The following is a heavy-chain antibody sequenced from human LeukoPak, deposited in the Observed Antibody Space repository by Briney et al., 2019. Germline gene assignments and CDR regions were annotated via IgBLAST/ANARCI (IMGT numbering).Heavy chain of an antibody. CDR2: IYYSGST. D-gene: IGHD2/OR15-2a*01. Sequence: SETLSLTCTVSGGSISSSNYYWSWIRQHPGKGLEWIGYIYYSGSTYYNPSLKSRVTISVDTSKNQFSLKLSSVTAADTAVYYCARAPHESNPLLQFDYWGQGTLVTVSS. J-gene: IGHJ4*02. CDR1: GGSISSSNYY. CDR3: ARAPHESNPLLQFDY. V-gene: IGHV4-31*03.